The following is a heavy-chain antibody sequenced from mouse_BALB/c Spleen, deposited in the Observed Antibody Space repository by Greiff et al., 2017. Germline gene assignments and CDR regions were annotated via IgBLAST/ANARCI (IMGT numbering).Heavy chain of an antibody. J-gene: IGHJ3*01. Sequence: VKLMESGPGLVAPSQSLSITCTVSGFSLTSYGVHWVRQPPGKGLEWLGVIWAGGSTNYNPALMSRLSISKDNSKSQVFLKMNSLQTDDTAMYYCARDRFITGTWFAYWGQGTLVTVSA. CDR2: IWAGGST. V-gene: IGHV2-9*02. D-gene: IGHD4-1*01. CDR1: GFSLTSYG. CDR3: ARDRFITGTWFAY.